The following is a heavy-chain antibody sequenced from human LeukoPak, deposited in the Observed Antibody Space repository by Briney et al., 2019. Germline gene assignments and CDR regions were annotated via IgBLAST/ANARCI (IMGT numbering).Heavy chain of an antibody. Sequence: PGGSLRLSCVTSGFTFSTYVMSWVRKFLGRGLEWLSSIGTSGATTTYADSVKGRFTISRDNSENTLYLQMNSLRVEDTAEYYCARIERCDYWGQGTLVTVSS. V-gene: IGHV3-23*01. CDR3: ARIERCDY. J-gene: IGHJ4*02. CDR1: GFTFSTYV. CDR2: IGTSGATT.